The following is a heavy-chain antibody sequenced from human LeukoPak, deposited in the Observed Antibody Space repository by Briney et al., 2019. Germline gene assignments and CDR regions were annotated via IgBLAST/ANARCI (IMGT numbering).Heavy chain of an antibody. J-gene: IGHJ4*02. CDR3: ARSNLGRLAVAGISFDY. CDR2: ISSSSSTI. CDR1: GFTFSSYS. Sequence: PGGSLRLSCAASGFTFSSYSMNWVRQAPGKGLEWVSHISSSSSTIYYADSVKGRFTISRDNAKNSLYLQMNSLRAEDTAVYYCARSNLGRLAVAGISFDYWGQGTLVTVSS. V-gene: IGHV3-48*01. D-gene: IGHD6-19*01.